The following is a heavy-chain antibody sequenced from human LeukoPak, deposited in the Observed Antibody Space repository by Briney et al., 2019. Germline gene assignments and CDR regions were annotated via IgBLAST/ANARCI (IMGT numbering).Heavy chain of an antibody. V-gene: IGHV3-23*01. CDR2: ISGSGAST. D-gene: IGHD3-22*01. CDR1: HLHYHNHA. J-gene: IGHJ4*02. Sequence: GGSLRHSHKPYHLHYHNHAHNHHRQAPGKGLEWVSAISGSGASTYHADSVMGRFTISRDNSKNTLFLQMNSLRAEDTAIYYLAKFPQGYHHDHWGQGTLVTVSS. CDR3: AKFPQGYHHDH.